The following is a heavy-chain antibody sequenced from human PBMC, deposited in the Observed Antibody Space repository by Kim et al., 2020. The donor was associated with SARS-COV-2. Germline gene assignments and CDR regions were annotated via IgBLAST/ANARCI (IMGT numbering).Heavy chain of an antibody. CDR3: AKGGYSGRFDP. V-gene: IGHV3-7*01. CDR2: K. Sequence: KYYVDSVKGRFTISRDNAKNSLYLQMNSLSVEDTAVYYCAKGGYSGRFDPWGQGTLVTVYS. J-gene: IGHJ5*02. D-gene: IGHD3-10*01.